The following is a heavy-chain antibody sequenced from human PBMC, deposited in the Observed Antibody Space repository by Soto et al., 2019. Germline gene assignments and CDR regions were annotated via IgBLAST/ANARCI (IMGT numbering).Heavy chain of an antibody. D-gene: IGHD5-12*01. CDR2: IWYDGSNK. V-gene: IGHV3-33*01. CDR3: AREERADIVATRSFDY. J-gene: IGHJ4*02. Sequence: QVQLVESGGGVVQPGRSLRLSCAASGFTFSSYGMHWVRQAPGKGLEWVAVIWYDGSNKYYADSVKGRFTISRDNSKNTLYLQMKSLRAEDTAVYYCAREERADIVATRSFDYWGQGTLVTVSS. CDR1: GFTFSSYG.